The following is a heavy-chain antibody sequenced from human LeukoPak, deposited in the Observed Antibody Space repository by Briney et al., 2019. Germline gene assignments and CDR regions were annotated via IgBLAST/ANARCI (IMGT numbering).Heavy chain of an antibody. CDR2: INHSGST. J-gene: IGHJ4*02. CDR1: GGSFSGYY. Sequence: PSETLSLTCAVYGGSFSGYYWSWIRQPPGKGLEWIGEINHSGSTNYNPSLKSRVTISVDTSKNQFSLKLSSVTAADTAVYYCARDSQPLEYWGLGTLVTVSS. V-gene: IGHV4-34*01. D-gene: IGHD2-2*01. CDR3: ARDSQPLEY.